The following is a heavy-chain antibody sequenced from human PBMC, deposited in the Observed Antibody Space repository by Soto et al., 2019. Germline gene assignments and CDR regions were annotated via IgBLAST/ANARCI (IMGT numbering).Heavy chain of an antibody. CDR3: AKGVDFGVTFDY. V-gene: IGHV1-2*02. D-gene: IGHD4-17*01. J-gene: IGHJ4*02. CDR1: GYSITGYY. Sequence: ASVKVSCKASGYSITGYYIHWVRQAPGQGLEWMGWIIPSSGGTNYAQKFQGRVTMTRDTSISTAYMELSRLRSDDTAMYYCAKGVDFGVTFDYWGQGTLVTVSS. CDR2: IIPSSGGT.